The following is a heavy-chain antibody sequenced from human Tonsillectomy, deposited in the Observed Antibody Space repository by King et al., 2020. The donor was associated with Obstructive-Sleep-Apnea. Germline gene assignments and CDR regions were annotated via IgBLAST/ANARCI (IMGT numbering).Heavy chain of an antibody. D-gene: IGHD3-9*01. CDR2: ISGSGGST. CDR1: GFTFSSYA. J-gene: IGHJ4*02. Sequence: VQLVESGGGLVQPGGSLRLSCAASGFTFSSYAMSWVRQAPGKGLEWVSAISGSGGSTYYADSVKGRFTISRDNSKNTLYLQMNSLRAEDTAVYYCAKPPYYDILTGYYIPYYFDYWGQGTLVTVSS. CDR3: AKPPYYDILTGYYIPYYFDY. V-gene: IGHV3-23*04.